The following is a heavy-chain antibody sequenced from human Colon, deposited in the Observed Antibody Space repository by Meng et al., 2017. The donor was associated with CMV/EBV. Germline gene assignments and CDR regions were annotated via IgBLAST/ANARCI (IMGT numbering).Heavy chain of an antibody. CDR2: SYYGGNT. CDR3: ARVMTTITTLAKDV. V-gene: IGHV3-66*02. D-gene: IGHD5-24*01. CDR1: GLSVTNNY. J-gene: IGHJ6*02. Sequence: GESLKISCAASGLSVTNNYFTWVRQAPGKGLERVAVSYYGGNTYYADSVKGRFTISRDNSKNSLYLQMNSLRGEDTAVYYCARVMTTITTLAKDVWGQGTTVTVS.